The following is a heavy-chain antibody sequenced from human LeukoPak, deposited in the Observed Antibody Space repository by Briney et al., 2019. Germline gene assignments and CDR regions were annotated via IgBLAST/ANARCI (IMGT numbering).Heavy chain of an antibody. CDR1: GGSISSFF. D-gene: IGHD1-1*01. V-gene: IGHV4-59*01. Sequence: SETLTLTCTVSGGSISSFFWSWIRQPPGKGLEWIGSMHYSGDTKYNPSLKSRVSLSIDTSKQQFSLRLSFVTAADTAVYYCARDLELERNRWNYFESWGQGTLVTVSS. CDR2: MHYSGDT. CDR3: ARDLELERNRWNYFES. J-gene: IGHJ4*02.